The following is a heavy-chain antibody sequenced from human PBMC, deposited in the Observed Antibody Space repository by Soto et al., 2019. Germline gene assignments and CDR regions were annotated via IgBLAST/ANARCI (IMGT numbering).Heavy chain of an antibody. D-gene: IGHD3-9*01. CDR3: ARCPPRYFDHNWCDP. CDR2: IIPIFGTA. CDR1: EGTFSSYA. J-gene: IGHJ5*02. V-gene: IGHV1-69*01. Sequence: QVQLVQSGADVKKPGSSVKVSCKASEGTFSSYAISWVRQAPGQGLEWMGGIIPIFGTANYAQKFQGRVTITADESTITAYMELSSLRSEDTAVYYCARCPPRYFDHNWCDPWGQGTLVTVSS.